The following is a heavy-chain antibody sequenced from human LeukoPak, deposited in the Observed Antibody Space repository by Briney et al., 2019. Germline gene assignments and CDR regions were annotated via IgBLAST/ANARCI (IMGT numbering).Heavy chain of an antibody. D-gene: IGHD6-13*01. V-gene: IGHV1-18*01. CDR1: GYTLNKFG. CDR3: ARDTPQHLKRFDY. CDR2: INTYKGNT. Sequence: ASVNVSCKASGYTLNKFGMSWVRQAPGQGLEWLGWINTYKGNTKLGEKFQGRVTMTTDTSTSTVYMELTSLRTHDTAVYFCARDTPQHLKRFDYWGQGTLVTVSS. J-gene: IGHJ4*02.